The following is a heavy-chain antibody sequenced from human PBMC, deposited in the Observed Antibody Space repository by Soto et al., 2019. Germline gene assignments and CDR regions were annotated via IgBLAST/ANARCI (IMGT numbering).Heavy chain of an antibody. CDR3: AKELKASQYFDI. V-gene: IGHV3-30*18. Sequence: GGPLRLSCAASGFTFSSYGMHWVRQAPGKGLEWVAVISYDGSNKYYADSVKCRFTISKDNSKNTLDLQMNSLRAEDTAVYYCAKELKASQYFDIWGQETMVTVAS. J-gene: IGHJ3*02. CDR1: GFTFSSYG. CDR2: ISYDGSNK. D-gene: IGHD1-26*01.